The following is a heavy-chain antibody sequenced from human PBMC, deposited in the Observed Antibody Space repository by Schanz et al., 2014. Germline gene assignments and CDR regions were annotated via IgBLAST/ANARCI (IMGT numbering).Heavy chain of an antibody. J-gene: IGHJ4*02. CDR2: ISYDGSNK. CDR1: GFTLSSYW. D-gene: IGHD3-10*01. V-gene: IGHV3-30*19. CDR3: ARVPYGSGSYWDY. Sequence: VKLVESGGGAVRPGGSLRLSCAASGFTLSSYWMHWVRQVPGKGLEWVAVISYDGSNKYYADSVKGRFTISRDNSKNTLYLQMNSLRAGDTAVYYCARVPYGSGSYWDYWGQGTLVTVSS.